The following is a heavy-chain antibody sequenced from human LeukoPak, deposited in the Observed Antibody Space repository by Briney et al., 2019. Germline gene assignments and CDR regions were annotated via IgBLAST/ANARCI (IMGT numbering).Heavy chain of an antibody. D-gene: IGHD3-10*01. Sequence: PGGSLTLSCAASGFTFSRYWMDWVRQAPGKGLVWVSRINSDGSSTTYADSVKGRFTISRDNARDTLYLQMNSLRAEDTAVYYCARGGYYSSGTHDYWGEGTLVTVSS. CDR2: INSDGSST. CDR3: ARGGYYSSGTHDY. V-gene: IGHV3-74*01. J-gene: IGHJ4*02. CDR1: GFTFSRYW.